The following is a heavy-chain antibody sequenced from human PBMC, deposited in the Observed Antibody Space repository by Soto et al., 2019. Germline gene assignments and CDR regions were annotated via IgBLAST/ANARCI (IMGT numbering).Heavy chain of an antibody. CDR3: AKTGGGSSTPPDPHYYYMDV. V-gene: IGHV3-23*01. D-gene: IGHD6-13*01. J-gene: IGHJ6*03. CDR2: ISGSGGST. CDR1: GFTFSSYA. Sequence: EVQLLESGGGLVQPGGSLRLSCAASGFTFSSYAMSWVRQAPGKGLEWVSAISGSGGSTYYADSVKGRFTISRDNSKNTLYLQMNSLRAEDTAVYYCAKTGGGSSTPPDPHYYYMDVWGKGTTVTVSS.